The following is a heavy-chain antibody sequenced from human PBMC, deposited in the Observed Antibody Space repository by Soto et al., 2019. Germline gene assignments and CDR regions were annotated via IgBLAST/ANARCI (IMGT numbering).Heavy chain of an antibody. CDR2: ISGGANIT. CDR1: GFTFSSYA. D-gene: IGHD2-2*01. CDR3: AKATVVPAPIDY. V-gene: IGHV3-23*01. J-gene: IGHJ4*02. Sequence: EVQLLESGGGLVQPGGSLRLSCAASASGFTFSSYAMIWVRQAPGKGLEWLSTISGGANITYYADSVKGRFTISRDISQNTSFLQMLGLRAEDTAVYFCAKATVVPAPIDYLGQGTLVTVSS.